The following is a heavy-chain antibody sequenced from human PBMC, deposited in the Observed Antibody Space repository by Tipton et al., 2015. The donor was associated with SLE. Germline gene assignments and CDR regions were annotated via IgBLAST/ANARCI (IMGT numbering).Heavy chain of an antibody. CDR1: GGSISNYY. CDR3: ARGYYGSGSYGGYFDL. CDR2: IYYSGGT. V-gene: IGHV4-59*01. D-gene: IGHD3-10*01. Sequence: TLSLTCSVSGGSISNYYWSWIRQPPGKGLEWIGFIYYSGGTNYNPTLKSRVTISVEASKNQFSLKLTSVTTADTAVYYCARGYYGSGSYGGYFDLWGRGTLVTVSS. J-gene: IGHJ2*01.